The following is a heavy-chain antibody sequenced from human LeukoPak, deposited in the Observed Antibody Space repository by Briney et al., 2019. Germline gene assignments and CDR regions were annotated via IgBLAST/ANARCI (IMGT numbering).Heavy chain of an antibody. CDR1: GGSISSYY. CDR3: ARAGGYYDSSGYYYN. J-gene: IGHJ4*02. CDR2: IYYSGST. Sequence: PSETLSLTCTVSGGSISSYYWSWIRQPPGKGLEWIGYIYYSGSTNYNPSLKSRVTILIDTSKNQFSLKLSSVTAADTAVYYCARAGGYYDSSGYYYNWGQGTLVTVSS. D-gene: IGHD3-22*01. V-gene: IGHV4-59*01.